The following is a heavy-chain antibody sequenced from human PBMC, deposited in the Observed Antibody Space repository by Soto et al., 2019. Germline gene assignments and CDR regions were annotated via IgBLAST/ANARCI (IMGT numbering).Heavy chain of an antibody. CDR2: IWYDGSNK. CDR1: GFTFSSYG. J-gene: IGHJ6*02. V-gene: IGHV3-33*01. Sequence: QVQLVESGGGVVQPGRSLRLSCAASGFTFSSYGMHWVRQAPGKGLEWVAVIWYDGSNKYYADSVKGRFTISRDNSKNTLYLQMNSLRAEDTAVYYCARVAGYDFWSGSVDYYYYSMDVWGQGTTVTVSS. D-gene: IGHD3-3*01. CDR3: ARVAGYDFWSGSVDYYYYSMDV.